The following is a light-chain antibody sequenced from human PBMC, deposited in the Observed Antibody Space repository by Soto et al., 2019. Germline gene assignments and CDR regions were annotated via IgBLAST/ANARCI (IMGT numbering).Light chain of an antibody. J-gene: IGLJ2*01. CDR1: NIGSKS. CDR2: GDS. CDR3: QVWHIISDLVV. Sequence: SYELTQPPSVSVAPGQTARITCEGNNIGSKSVHWYQQKPGQAPVLVVYGDSDRPSGTPERFSGSDSGNTATLTIGGVEAGDEADYYCQVWHIISDLVVFGGGTKLTVL. V-gene: IGLV3-21*02.